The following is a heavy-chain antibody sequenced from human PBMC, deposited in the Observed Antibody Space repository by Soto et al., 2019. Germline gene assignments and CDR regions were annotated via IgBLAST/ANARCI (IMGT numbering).Heavy chain of an antibody. D-gene: IGHD3-22*01. CDR3: ALDKASKDYDRHSYYPHFDS. CDR2: IYYTGGT. Sequence: PSETLSLTCTVSVDSMNTDYYCSWIRQPPGKGLEWIGHIYYTGGTFYSPSLKSRLALSVDTSKNQFSLRLSSVTAADTAVYYCALDKASKDYDRHSYYPHFDSWGQGALVTVCS. V-gene: IGHV4-30-4*01. CDR1: VDSMNTDYY. J-gene: IGHJ4*02.